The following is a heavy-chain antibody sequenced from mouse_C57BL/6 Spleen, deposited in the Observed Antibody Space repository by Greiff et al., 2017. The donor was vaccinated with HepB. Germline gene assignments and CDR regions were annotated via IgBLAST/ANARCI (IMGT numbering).Heavy chain of an antibody. CDR2: INPGSGGT. J-gene: IGHJ2*01. CDR1: GYAFTNYL. Sequence: QVQLKQSGAELVRPGTSVKVSCKASGYAFTNYLIEWVKQRPGQGLEWIGVINPGSGGTNYNEKFKGKATLTADKSSSTAYMQLSSLTSEDSAVYFCARRDYDYDVGDYFDYWGQGTTLTVSS. V-gene: IGHV1-54*01. CDR3: ARRDYDYDVGDYFDY. D-gene: IGHD2-4*01.